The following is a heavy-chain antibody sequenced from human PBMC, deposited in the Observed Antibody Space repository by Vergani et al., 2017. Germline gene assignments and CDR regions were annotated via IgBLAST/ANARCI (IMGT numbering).Heavy chain of an antibody. CDR2: VSGSSATP. Sequence: EVQLLESGGGLVQPGGSLRLSCEASGFSFPGYAMSWVRQAPGKGLEWVSSVSGSSATPYYADSVKGRFIISRDNSKNTLHLQMNSLRADDTAVYYCKGSRGYTGYFFDYWGQGTLATVSS. CDR1: GFSFPGYA. J-gene: IGHJ4*02. CDR3: KGSRGYTGYFFDY. V-gene: IGHV3-23*01. D-gene: IGHD5-12*01.